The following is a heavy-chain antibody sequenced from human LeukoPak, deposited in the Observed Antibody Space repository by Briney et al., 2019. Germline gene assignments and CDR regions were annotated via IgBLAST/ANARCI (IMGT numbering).Heavy chain of an antibody. J-gene: IGHJ4*02. CDR1: GFTFSSHW. D-gene: IGHD3-9*01. Sequence: PGGSLRLSCAVSGFTFSSHWMSWVRQAPGKGLEWVANINQDGSQRYYVDSAKGRFTISRDNAKDSLYLQMDSLRVEDTAVYYCARDGFDAGIYFDYWGQGAPVTVSS. CDR2: INQDGSQR. CDR3: ARDGFDAGIYFDY. V-gene: IGHV3-7*01.